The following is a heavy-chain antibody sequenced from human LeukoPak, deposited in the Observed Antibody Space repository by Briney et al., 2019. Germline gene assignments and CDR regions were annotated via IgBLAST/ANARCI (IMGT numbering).Heavy chain of an antibody. CDR1: GFTFDDYA. CDR3: AKDVGGTNFHYMDV. V-gene: IGHV3-9*01. CDR2: ISWNSGSI. J-gene: IGHJ6*03. Sequence: PGGSLRLSCAASGFTFDDYAMHWVRQAPGKGLEWVSGISWNSGSIGYADSVKGRFTISRDNAKNSLYLQMNSLRAEDTAVYYCAKDVGGTNFHYMDVWGKGTTVIVSS. D-gene: IGHD1-26*01.